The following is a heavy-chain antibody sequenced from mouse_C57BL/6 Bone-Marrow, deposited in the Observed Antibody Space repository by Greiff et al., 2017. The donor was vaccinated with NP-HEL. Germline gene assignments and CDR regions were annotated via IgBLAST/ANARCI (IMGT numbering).Heavy chain of an antibody. CDR2: IHPNSGST. V-gene: IGHV1-64*01. Sequence: VQLQQPGAELVKPGASVTLSCKASGYPFTSYWMHWVKQRPGQGLEWIGMIHPNSGSTNYNEKFKSKATLTVDKSSSTAYMQLSSLTSEDSAVYYCARSTGYDGPYYAMDYWGQGTSVTVSS. D-gene: IGHD2-2*01. CDR1: GYPFTSYW. J-gene: IGHJ4*01. CDR3: ARSTGYDGPYYAMDY.